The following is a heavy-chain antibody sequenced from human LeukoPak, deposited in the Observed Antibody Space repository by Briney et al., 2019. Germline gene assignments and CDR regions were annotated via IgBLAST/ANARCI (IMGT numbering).Heavy chain of an antibody. Sequence: SETLSLTCAVYGGSFSGYYWSWIRQPPGKGLEWIGEINHSGSTYYNPSLKSRVTKSVDTSKNQFSLNLSSVTAADTAVYYCARLPYPYDSSGSPPLDYWGQGTLVTVSS. CDR2: INHSGST. J-gene: IGHJ4*02. D-gene: IGHD3-22*01. CDR3: ARLPYPYDSSGSPPLDY. V-gene: IGHV4-34*01. CDR1: GGSFSGYY.